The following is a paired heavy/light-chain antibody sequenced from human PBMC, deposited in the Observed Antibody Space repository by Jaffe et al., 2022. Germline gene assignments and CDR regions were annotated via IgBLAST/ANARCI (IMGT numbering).Heavy chain of an antibody. D-gene: IGHD6-6*01. J-gene: IGHJ4*02. Sequence: EVQLVESGGGLVQPGGSLRLSCAASGFTFSSYDMHWVRQATGKGLEWVSAIGTAGDTYYPGSVKGRFTISRENAKNSLYLQMNSLRAGDTAVYYCASGLGEYSSSSGDYGDYGALGYWGQGTLVTVSS. CDR1: GFTFSSYD. CDR2: IGTAGDT. CDR3: ASGLGEYSSSSGDYGDYGALGY. V-gene: IGHV3-13*01.
Light chain of an antibody. V-gene: IGLV7-46*01. CDR1: TGAVTSGHY. J-gene: IGLJ3*02. CDR3: LLSYSGVHWV. Sequence: QAVVTQEPSLTVSPGGTVTLTCGSSTGAVTSGHYPYWFQQKPGQAPRTLIYDTSNKHSWTPARFSGSLLGGKAALTLSGAQPEDEAEYYCLLSYSGVHWVFGGGTKLTVL. CDR2: DTS.